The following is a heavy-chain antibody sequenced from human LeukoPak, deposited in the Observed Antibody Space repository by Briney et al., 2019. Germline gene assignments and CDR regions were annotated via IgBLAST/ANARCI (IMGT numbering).Heavy chain of an antibody. J-gene: IGHJ6*03. CDR3: ARVGGYGYFYYYMDV. Sequence: PSETLSLTCTVSRYSISSGYYWAWIRQPPGKGLEWIGSNYHSGSAYYNASLKSRVTISVDTSKNQFYLKVNSLTAEDTAVYYCARVGGYGYFYYYMDVWGKGTTVTVSS. D-gene: IGHD5-12*01. CDR2: NYHSGSA. V-gene: IGHV4-38-2*02. CDR1: RYSISSGYY.